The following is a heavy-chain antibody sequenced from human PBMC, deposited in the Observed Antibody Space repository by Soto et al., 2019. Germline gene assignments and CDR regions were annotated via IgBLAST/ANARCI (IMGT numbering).Heavy chain of an antibody. D-gene: IGHD3-22*01. CDR1: GITISNYP. CDR2: ISGSGDRT. J-gene: IGHJ4*02. V-gene: IGHV3-23*01. CDR3: VKDDGGYPSTAPH. Sequence: EVQLLESGGGLVQPGGSLRLSCAASGITISNYPMSWVRQAPGKGLDWVSGISGSGDRTYYADSAKGRFTISKDISRNSLSLQLDSLGAEDTALYFCVKDDGGYPSTAPHWGQGTLVTVSS.